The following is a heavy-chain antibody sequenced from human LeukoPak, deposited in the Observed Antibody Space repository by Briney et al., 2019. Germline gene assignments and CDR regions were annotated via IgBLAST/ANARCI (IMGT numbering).Heavy chain of an antibody. V-gene: IGHV3-23*01. D-gene: IGHD3-22*01. J-gene: IGHJ4*02. Sequence: GGSLRLSCAASGFTFSNYGMNWVRQAPGKGLEWVSGIGVGGTTYYADSVKGRFTIFRDTSKNTLYLQMNRLRAEDTAVYYCARAQGYYDCWGQGTLVTVSS. CDR2: IGVGGTT. CDR3: ARAQGYYDC. CDR1: GFTFSNYG.